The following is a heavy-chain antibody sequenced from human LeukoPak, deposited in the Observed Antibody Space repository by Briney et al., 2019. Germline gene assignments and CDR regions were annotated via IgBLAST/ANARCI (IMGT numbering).Heavy chain of an antibody. J-gene: IGHJ4*02. Sequence: PGGSLRLSCAASGFTFSTYTLNWVRQAPGKGLEWVSSISWDSNSIFYADSVKGRFTISRDNSKNSLYLQMNSLRAEDTAVYYCARESGSYASFDYWGQGTLVTVSS. CDR2: ISWDSNSI. V-gene: IGHV3-21*06. D-gene: IGHD1-26*01. CDR3: ARESGSYASFDY. CDR1: GFTFSTYT.